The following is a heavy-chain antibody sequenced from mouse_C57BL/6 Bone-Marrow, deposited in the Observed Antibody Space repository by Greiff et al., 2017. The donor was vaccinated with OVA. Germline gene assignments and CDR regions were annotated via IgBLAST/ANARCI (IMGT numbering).Heavy chain of an antibody. CDR1: GYTFTDYE. CDR2: IDPETGGT. CDR3: TVITTVVATDYYFDY. J-gene: IGHJ2*01. Sequence: QVQLQQSGAELVRPGASVTLSCKASGYTFTDYEMHWVKQTPVHGLEWIGAIDPETGGTAYNQKFKGKAILTADKSSSTAYMELRSLTSEDSAVYYCTVITTVVATDYYFDYWGQGTTLTVSS. D-gene: IGHD1-1*01. V-gene: IGHV1-15*01.